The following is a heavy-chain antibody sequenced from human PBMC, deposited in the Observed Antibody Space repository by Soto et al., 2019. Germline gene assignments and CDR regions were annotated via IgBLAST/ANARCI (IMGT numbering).Heavy chain of an antibody. V-gene: IGHV2-5*02. Sequence: SGPTLVNPTQTLTLTCTFSGFSLTTSGVGVGWIRQPPGKALEWLALIYWDDDKRYSPSLESRLTITKDTSRNQVVLTMTNMGPVDTATFFFAHRLSGYYGAYAFDIWGQGTMVTVSS. CDR2: IYWDDDK. J-gene: IGHJ3*02. D-gene: IGHD3-10*01. CDR1: GFSLTTSGVG. CDR3: AHRLSGYYGAYAFDI.